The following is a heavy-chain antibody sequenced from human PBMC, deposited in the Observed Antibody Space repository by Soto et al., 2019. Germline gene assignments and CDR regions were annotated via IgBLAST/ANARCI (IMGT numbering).Heavy chain of an antibody. Sequence: GGSLRLSCVASGFTFSDYWMTWVRQAPGQGLEWVANIKPDGRDEYHVSSVAGRFIISRNNVKNSLDLQMYSLRTEDTAVYYCARGRGDYYENNEFFDYWGQGALVTVSS. CDR3: ARGRGDYYENNEFFDY. CDR1: GFTFSDYW. J-gene: IGHJ4*02. D-gene: IGHD3-16*01. V-gene: IGHV3-7*03. CDR2: IKPDGRDE.